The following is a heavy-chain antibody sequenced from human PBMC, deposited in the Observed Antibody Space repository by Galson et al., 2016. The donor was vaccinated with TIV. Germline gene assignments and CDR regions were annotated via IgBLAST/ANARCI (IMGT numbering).Heavy chain of an antibody. V-gene: IGHV4-4*02. CDR2: IFHSGST. J-gene: IGHJ4*02. D-gene: IGHD1-1*01. Sequence: TLSLTCAVSGGSISSSNWWSWVRQPPGKGLEWIGEIFHSGSTNYNPSLKSRVTISVDKSKNHFSLKLSSVTAADTAVYYCARGHDLIYYFDYWGQGTLVTVSS. CDR3: ARGHDLIYYFDY. CDR1: GGSISSSNW.